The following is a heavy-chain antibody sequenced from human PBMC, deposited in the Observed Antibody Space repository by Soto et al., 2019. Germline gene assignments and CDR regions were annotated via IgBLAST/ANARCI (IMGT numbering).Heavy chain of an antibody. Sequence: QVQLVESGGGVVQPGRSLRLSCAASGFTFSSYGVHWVRQAPGKGLEWVALISYDGSNKYYADSVKGRFTISRDNSKNTMYLQMNSLRGEDTAVYYCAKGGLTAVGIHDYWGQGTLVTVSS. CDR2: ISYDGSNK. J-gene: IGHJ4*02. V-gene: IGHV3-30*18. CDR1: GFTFSSYG. D-gene: IGHD6-19*01. CDR3: AKGGLTAVGIHDY.